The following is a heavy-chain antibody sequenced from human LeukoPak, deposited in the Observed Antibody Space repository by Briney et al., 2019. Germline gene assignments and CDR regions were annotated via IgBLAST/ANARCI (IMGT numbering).Heavy chain of an antibody. Sequence: GGSLRLSCAASGFTFSKVWMSWVRQAPGKGPEWVSYISSSSGAIYYADSVKGRFTISRDNAKNSLYLQMNSLRDEDTAVYFCARDSAYCFDYWGQGTLVTVSS. V-gene: IGHV3-48*02. D-gene: IGHD2-21*01. CDR1: GFTFSKVW. J-gene: IGHJ4*02. CDR2: ISSSSGAI. CDR3: ARDSAYCFDY.